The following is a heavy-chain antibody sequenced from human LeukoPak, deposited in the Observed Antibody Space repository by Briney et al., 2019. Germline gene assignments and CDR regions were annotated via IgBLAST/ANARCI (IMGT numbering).Heavy chain of an antibody. CDR3: ARSVMTWFGDAFDI. CDR2: IYYSGST. D-gene: IGHD3-10*01. Sequence: PSETLSLTCTVSGGSISSYYWSWIRQPPGKGLEWIGYIYYSGSTNYNPSLKSRVTISVDTSKNQFSLKLSSVTAADTAVYYCARSVMTWFGDAFDIWGQGTMVTVSS. V-gene: IGHV4-59*08. CDR1: GGSISSYY. J-gene: IGHJ3*02.